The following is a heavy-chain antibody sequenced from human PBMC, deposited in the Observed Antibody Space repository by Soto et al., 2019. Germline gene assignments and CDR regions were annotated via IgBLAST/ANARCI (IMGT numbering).Heavy chain of an antibody. CDR1: GGSISPYS. V-gene: IGHV4-59*01. Sequence: QVHLVESGPGLVKPSETLSLTCTISGGSISPYSWTWIRQSPGKGLEWIGYVSHSGRTFYTPSLNSRLTMLLDTSRSQFSMRLKSVSAVDTAVYYCARLLGGYDDYGGWFAPWGQGTLVTVSS. CDR3: ARLLGGYDDYGGWFAP. CDR2: VSHSGRT. J-gene: IGHJ5*02. D-gene: IGHD4-17*01.